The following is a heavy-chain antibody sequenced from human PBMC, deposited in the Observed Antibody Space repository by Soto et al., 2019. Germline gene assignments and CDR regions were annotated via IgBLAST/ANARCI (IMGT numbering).Heavy chain of an antibody. CDR1: GFTFSNAW. V-gene: IGHV3-15*01. J-gene: IGHJ4*02. D-gene: IGHD2-2*02. CDR3: TTEQGFGDIVVVPAAIGYFVDY. CDR2: IKSKTDGGTT. Sequence: EVQLVESGGGLVKPGGSLRLSCAASGFTFSNAWMSWVRQAPGKGLEWVGRIKSKTDGGTTDYAAPVKGRFTISRDDSKNTLYLQMNSLKTEDTAVYYCTTEQGFGDIVVVPAAIGYFVDYWGQGTLVTVSS.